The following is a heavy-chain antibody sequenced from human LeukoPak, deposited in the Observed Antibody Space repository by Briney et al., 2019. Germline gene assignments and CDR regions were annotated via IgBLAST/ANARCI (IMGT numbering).Heavy chain of an antibody. Sequence: SETLSLTCTVSGGSISYYWSWIRQPPGKGLEWIAYIYYRGSTNYNPSLKSRVTISVDTSKNQFSLKLSSVTAADTAVYYCARRTTGTGPFDYWGQGTLVTVSS. V-gene: IGHV4-59*08. D-gene: IGHD1-1*01. CDR2: IYYRGST. CDR3: ARRTTGTGPFDY. CDR1: GGSISYY. J-gene: IGHJ4*02.